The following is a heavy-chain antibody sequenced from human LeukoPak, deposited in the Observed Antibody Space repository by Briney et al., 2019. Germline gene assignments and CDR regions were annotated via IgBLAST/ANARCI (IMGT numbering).Heavy chain of an antibody. CDR3: ARDSGSGSNDY. V-gene: IGHV1-3*01. CDR2: ISAGNGNT. Sequence: ASVKVSCKASGYMFTDYAMHWVRQAPGQRLEWMGWISAGNGNTKYSQNFQGRVTFISNTSATTAFMELSSLRSEDAAVYYCARDSGSGSNDYWGQGTLVTVSS. J-gene: IGHJ4*02. CDR1: GYMFTDYA. D-gene: IGHD1-26*01.